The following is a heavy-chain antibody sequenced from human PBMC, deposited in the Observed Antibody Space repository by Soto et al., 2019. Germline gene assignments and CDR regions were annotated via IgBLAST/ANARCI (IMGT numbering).Heavy chain of an antibody. D-gene: IGHD4-17*01. CDR1: GFVFRNYA. V-gene: IGHV3-30-3*01. CDR3: ARENYGDHYFDY. CDR2: ISYDGSNK. J-gene: IGHJ4*02. Sequence: QVQLVESGGGVVQPGRSLRLSCAASGFVFRNYAMHWVRQAPGKGLEWVAVISYDGSNKYYADSVKGRFTISRDNSKNTLYLQMNSLRAEDTAVYLCARENYGDHYFDYWGQGTLVPVSS.